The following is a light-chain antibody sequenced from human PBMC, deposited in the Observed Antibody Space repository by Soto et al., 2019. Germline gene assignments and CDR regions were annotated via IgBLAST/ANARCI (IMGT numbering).Light chain of an antibody. V-gene: IGKV3-20*01. CDR3: KQGYSTAWT. CDR2: GAS. CDR1: QSISSSY. Sequence: IVLTQSPGTLSLSPGESATLSCRASQSISSSYLAWYQQKPGQAPRLLIYGASNRATAIPDRFSGSGSGTDFTLTISRLEPEDFATYYCKQGYSTAWTFGQGTKVEMK. J-gene: IGKJ1*01.